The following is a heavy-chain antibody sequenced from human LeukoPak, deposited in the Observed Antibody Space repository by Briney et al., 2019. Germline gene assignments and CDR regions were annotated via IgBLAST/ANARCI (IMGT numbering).Heavy chain of an antibody. V-gene: IGHV4-30-2*01. D-gene: IGHD3-10*01. CDR1: GGSISSGGYS. Sequence: SETLSLTCAVSGGSISSGGYSWSWIRQPPGKGLEWIGYIYHSGSTYYNPSLKSRVTISVDRSKNQFSLKLSSVTAADTAVYYCARNPYCYGSGTPRGWFDPWGQGTLVTVSS. J-gene: IGHJ5*02. CDR2: IYHSGST. CDR3: ARNPYCYGSGTPRGWFDP.